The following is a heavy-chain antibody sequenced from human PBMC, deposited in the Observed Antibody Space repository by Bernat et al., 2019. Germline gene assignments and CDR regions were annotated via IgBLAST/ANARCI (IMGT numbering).Heavy chain of an antibody. Sequence: EVQLVESGGGLVQPGGSLRLSCSASGFTFSSYAMHWVRQAPGKGLEYVSAISSNGGSTYYADSVKGRFTISRDNSKNTLYLQMSSLRAEDTAVYSCVMASSDYPRAFDIWGQGTMVTVSS. CDR3: VMASSDYPRAFDI. CDR2: ISSNGGST. V-gene: IGHV3-64D*06. CDR1: GFTFSSYA. J-gene: IGHJ3*02. D-gene: IGHD4-17*01.